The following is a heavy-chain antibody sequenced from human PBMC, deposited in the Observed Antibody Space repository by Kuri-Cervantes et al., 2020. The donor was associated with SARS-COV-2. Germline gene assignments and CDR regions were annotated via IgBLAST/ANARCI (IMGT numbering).Heavy chain of an antibody. J-gene: IGHJ4*02. Sequence: GSLRLSCGVYGGSFSDYYWTWIRQPPMKGLEWIGEINHSGSTNYNPSLKSRVTISVDTSKNQFSLKLSSVTAADTAVYYCARDIAVASGYYFDYWGQGTLVTVSS. CDR3: ARDIAVASGYYFDY. V-gene: IGHV4-34*01. CDR1: GGSFSDYY. D-gene: IGHD6-19*01. CDR2: INHSGST.